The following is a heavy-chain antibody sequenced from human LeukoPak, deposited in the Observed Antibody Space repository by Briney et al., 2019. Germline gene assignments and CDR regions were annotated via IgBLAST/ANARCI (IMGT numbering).Heavy chain of an antibody. CDR3: ARDRAGDYGPNWYFDL. J-gene: IGHJ2*01. D-gene: IGHD4/OR15-4a*01. CDR2: IIPILGIA. V-gene: IGHV1-69*04. CDR1: GFTFSSYA. Sequence: PGGSLRLSCAASGFTFSSYAISWVRQAPGQGLEWMGRIIPILGIANYAQKFQGRVTITADKSTSTAYMELSSLRSEDTAVYYCARDRAGDYGPNWYFDLWGRGTLVTVSS.